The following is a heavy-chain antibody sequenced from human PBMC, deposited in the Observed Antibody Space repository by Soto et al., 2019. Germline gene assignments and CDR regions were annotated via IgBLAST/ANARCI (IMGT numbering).Heavy chain of an antibody. J-gene: IGHJ4*02. CDR3: ARGDYGTGGYPFPYLDY. D-gene: IGHD2-8*02. V-gene: IGHV1-2*02. CDR1: GYSFTGYY. Sequence: HEHLVQSGAEVKRPGASLKVSCMASGYSFTGYYIHWVRQAPGQGLEWMGWINPDSGATNYAQNFQGRVTLTSDTSISTASMDLTSLTSDDTAVYYCARGDYGTGGYPFPYLDYWGQGTLVIVSS. CDR2: INPDSGAT.